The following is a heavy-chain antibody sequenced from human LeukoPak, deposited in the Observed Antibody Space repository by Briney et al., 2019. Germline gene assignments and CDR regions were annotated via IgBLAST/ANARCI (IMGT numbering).Heavy chain of an antibody. CDR2: SYYGAST. V-gene: IGHV4-39*01. CDR3: ARQPKRYSSSWYGTQWFDP. D-gene: IGHD6-13*01. J-gene: IGHJ5*02. Sequence: PSETLSLTCTVSGGSISSSSCYWPWIPQPPGEGLGWIGSSYYGASTYYNPSLKSRVTISVDTSKNPFSLKLSSVTAADTAVYYCARQPKRYSSSWYGTQWFDPWGQGTLVTVSS. CDR1: GGSISSSSCY.